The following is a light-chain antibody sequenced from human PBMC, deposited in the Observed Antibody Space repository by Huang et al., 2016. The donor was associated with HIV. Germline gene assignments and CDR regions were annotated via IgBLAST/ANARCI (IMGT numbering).Light chain of an antibody. J-gene: IGKJ2*01. V-gene: IGKV2-28*01. CDR1: QSLLRSDGHDC. Sequence: DIVMTQSPLSQSVTPGEPASMSCRSTQSLLRSDGHDCLDWFLQKPGQSPQLLIYSASNRASGVPDRFSGTGSGSNFTLRISRVESEDVGLYYCMQGLQTPRTFGQGTRLKIK. CDR3: MQGLQTPRT. CDR2: SAS.